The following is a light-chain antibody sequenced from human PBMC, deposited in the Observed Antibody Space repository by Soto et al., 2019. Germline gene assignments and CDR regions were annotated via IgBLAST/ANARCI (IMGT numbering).Light chain of an antibody. Sequence: EIVLTQSPATLSLSPGERATLSCRASQSVSSYLAWYQQKPGQAPRLLIYGTSNRATGIPDRFSGSGSGTDFTLTISRLEPEDFAVYYCQHYGSSPTFGQGTKVDIK. CDR2: GTS. CDR1: QSVSSY. CDR3: QHYGSSPT. J-gene: IGKJ1*01. V-gene: IGKV3-20*01.